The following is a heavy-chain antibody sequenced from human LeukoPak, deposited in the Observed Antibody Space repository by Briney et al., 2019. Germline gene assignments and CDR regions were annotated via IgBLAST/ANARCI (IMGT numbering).Heavy chain of an antibody. CDR3: ARRRGNTSGFQGYYFDY. D-gene: IGHD6-19*01. CDR1: GDSVSSGDYY. J-gene: IGHJ4*02. CDR2: IYYSGST. Sequence: SETLSLTCTVSGDSVSSGDYYWSWIRQLPGKGLEWIGYIYYSGSTYYNPSLKSRLTISVDTSKNQFSLKLSSVTAADTAVYYCARRRGNTSGFQGYYFDYWGQGTLVTVSS. V-gene: IGHV4-31*03.